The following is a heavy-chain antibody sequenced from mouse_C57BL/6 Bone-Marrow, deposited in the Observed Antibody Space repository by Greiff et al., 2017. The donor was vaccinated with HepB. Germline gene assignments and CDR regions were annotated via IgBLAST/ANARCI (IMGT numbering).Heavy chain of an antibody. Sequence: QVQLKESGPGILQPSQTLSLTCSFSGFSLSTFGMGVGWIRQPSGKGLEWLAHIWWDDDKYYNPALKSRLTISKDTSKNQVFLKIANVDTADTATYYCARKIYDGSLYFDYWGQGTTLTVSS. CDR1: GFSLSTFGMG. D-gene: IGHD2-3*01. J-gene: IGHJ2*01. CDR3: ARKIYDGSLYFDY. V-gene: IGHV8-8*01. CDR2: IWWDDDK.